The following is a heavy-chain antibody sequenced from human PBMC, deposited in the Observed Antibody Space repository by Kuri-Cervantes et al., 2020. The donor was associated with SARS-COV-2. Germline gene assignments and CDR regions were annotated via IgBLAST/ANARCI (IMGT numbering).Heavy chain of an antibody. J-gene: IGHJ4*02. CDR3: AREGGITIFGVVTTYYFDY. CDR1: GGSISGYY. V-gene: IGHV4-4*07. D-gene: IGHD3-3*01. CDR2: IYPSGST. Sequence: SETLSLTCTVSGGSISGYYWSWIRQPAGKGLEWIGRIYPSGSTKYNPSLNSRVTMSVDTSKNQFSLKLSSVTAADTAVYYCAREGGITIFGVVTTYYFDYWGQGTLVTVSS.